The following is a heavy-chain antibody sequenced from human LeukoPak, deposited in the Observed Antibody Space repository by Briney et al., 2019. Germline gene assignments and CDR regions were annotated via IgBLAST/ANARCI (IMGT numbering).Heavy chain of an antibody. CDR3: AKIDAAAATFDY. J-gene: IGHJ4*02. CDR2: IRYDGSNK. CDR1: GFTFSSYG. V-gene: IGHV3-30*02. D-gene: IGHD6-13*01. Sequence: GGSLRLSCAASGFTFSSYGMHWVRQAPGKGLEWVAFIRYDGSNKYYADSVKGRFTISRDNSKNTLYLQMNSLRAEDTAVYYCAKIDAAAATFDYWGQGALVTVSS.